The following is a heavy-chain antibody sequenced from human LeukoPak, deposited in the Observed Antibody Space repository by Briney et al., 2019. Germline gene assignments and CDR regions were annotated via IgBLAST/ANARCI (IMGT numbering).Heavy chain of an antibody. V-gene: IGHV3-30-3*01. CDR2: ISHDGTNK. CDR3: ARERAFIDY. J-gene: IGHJ4*02. Sequence: PGGSLRLSCAASGLTFSSFAMHWVRQTPGKGLEWVAVISHDGTNKNFADSMKGRFTISRDNSINTLYLQMNSLRAEDTAVYYCARERAFIDYWGQGTLVTVSS. CDR1: GLTFSSFA.